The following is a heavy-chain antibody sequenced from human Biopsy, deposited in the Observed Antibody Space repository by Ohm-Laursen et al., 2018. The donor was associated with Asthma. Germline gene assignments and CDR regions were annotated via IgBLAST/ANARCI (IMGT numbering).Heavy chain of an antibody. CDR3: ARCQVGYSSGWSLLLKKIYYSGMDV. CDR1: GGTFSNFA. V-gene: IGHV1-69*01. CDR2: IMTVFGKT. D-gene: IGHD6-19*01. Sequence: PSVNPSRKAHGGTFSNFATSWVRQAPGQGLEWLGGIMTVFGKTNYAQKFQGRATITADESTSTAYMEVTSLRSEDTAIYYCARCQVGYSSGWSLLLKKIYYSGMDVWGQGTAVTVSS. J-gene: IGHJ6*02.